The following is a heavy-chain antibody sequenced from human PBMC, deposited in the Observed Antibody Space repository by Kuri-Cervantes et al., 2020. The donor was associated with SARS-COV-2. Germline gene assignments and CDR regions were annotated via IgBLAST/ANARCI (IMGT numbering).Heavy chain of an antibody. CDR2: INPTGGST. CDR1: GYSFTFHY. J-gene: IGHJ4*02. D-gene: IGHD2-2*01. CDR3: ARAGYCSSTSCRNVPPNGDY. Sequence: ASVKVSCQASGYSFTFHYMHWVRQAPGQGLEWMGIINPTGGSTSYAQKFQGRVTMTRDTSTSTVYMELSSLRSEDTAVYSCARAGYCSSTSCRNVPPNGDYWGQGTRVTVYS. V-gene: IGHV1-46*01.